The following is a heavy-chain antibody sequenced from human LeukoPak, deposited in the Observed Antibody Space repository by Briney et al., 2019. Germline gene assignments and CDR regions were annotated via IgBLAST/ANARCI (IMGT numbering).Heavy chain of an antibody. Sequence: GGSLRLSCAASGFSFSNYGMNWVRQAPGKGLEWVSGITGSGGSTYYAGSVKGRFTISRDDSTNTVSLQMNSLRAEDTAVYYCARDSRVGTTHYYYYMDVWGKGAMVTVSS. V-gene: IGHV3-23*01. CDR2: ITGSGGST. D-gene: IGHD1-14*01. CDR1: GFSFSNYG. CDR3: ARDSRVGTTHYYYYMDV. J-gene: IGHJ6*03.